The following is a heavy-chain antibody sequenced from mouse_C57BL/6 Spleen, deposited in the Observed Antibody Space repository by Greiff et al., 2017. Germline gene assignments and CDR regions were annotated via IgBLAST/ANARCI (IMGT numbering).Heavy chain of an antibody. CDR2: ISSGGSYT. CDR1: GFTFSSYG. V-gene: IGHV5-6*01. CDR3: SRLSTVVSYWYFDV. D-gene: IGHD1-1*01. J-gene: IGHJ1*03. Sequence: EVMLVESGGDLVKPGGSLKLSCAASGFTFSSYGMSWVRQTPDKRLEWVATISSGGSYTYYPDSVKGRFTISRDNAKNTLYLQMSSLKSYDTAMYDWSRLSTVVSYWYFDVWGTGTTVTVSS.